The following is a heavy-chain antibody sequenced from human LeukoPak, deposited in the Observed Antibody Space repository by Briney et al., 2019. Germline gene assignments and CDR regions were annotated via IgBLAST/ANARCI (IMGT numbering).Heavy chain of an antibody. CDR2: ISGSNGNT. J-gene: IGHJ4*02. CDR3: ARDRDRMVQGVTALFDY. Sequence: ASVKVSCKTSGYTFTTYGISWVRQAPGQGLEWMGWISGSNGNTKYAQKVQGRVTMTTDTSTTTAYMEVRSLRSDDTAVYYCARDRDRMVQGVTALFDYWGQGNLVTVSS. D-gene: IGHD3-10*01. CDR1: GYTFTTYG. V-gene: IGHV1-18*04.